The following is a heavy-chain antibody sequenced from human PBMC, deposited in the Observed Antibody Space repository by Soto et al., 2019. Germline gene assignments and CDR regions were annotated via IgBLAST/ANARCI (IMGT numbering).Heavy chain of an antibody. CDR1: GGTFSSYA. CDR2: IIPIFGTA. D-gene: IGHD6-19*01. CDR3: ARERGAGVAGIYDGMDV. V-gene: IGHV1-69*01. J-gene: IGHJ6*02. Sequence: QVQLVQSGAEVKKPGSSVKVSCKASGGTFSSYAISWVRQAPGQGLEWMGGIIPIFGTANYAQKFQGRVTITADESTSTADMERSSLRSEDTAVYYWARERGAGVAGIYDGMDVWGQGTTVTVSS.